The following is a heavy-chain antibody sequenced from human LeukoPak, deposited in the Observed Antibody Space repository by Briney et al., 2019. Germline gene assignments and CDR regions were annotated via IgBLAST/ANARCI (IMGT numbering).Heavy chain of an antibody. V-gene: IGHV3-21*01. Sequence: GGSLRLSCKASGFRFTSYTMNWVRQGPGKGLEWVSSISLSSTYIDYADSVKGRFTISRDNAKNTLYLQMSSLRAEDTAMYYCARISLSGWANDYWGQGTPVTVSS. CDR3: ARISLSGWANDY. D-gene: IGHD6-19*01. CDR1: GFRFTSYT. J-gene: IGHJ4*02. CDR2: ISLSSTYI.